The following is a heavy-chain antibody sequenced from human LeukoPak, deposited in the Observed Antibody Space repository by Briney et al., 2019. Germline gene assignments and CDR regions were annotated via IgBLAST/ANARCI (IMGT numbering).Heavy chain of an antibody. V-gene: IGHV4-34*01. CDR3: ARTKDSSGYFWDFDY. CDR2: INHSGST. D-gene: IGHD3-22*01. Sequence: PSETLSLTCAVYGGSFSGYYWSWIRQPPGKGLEWIGEINHSGSTNYNPSLKSRVTISVDTSKNQFSLKLSSVTAADTAVYYCARTKDSSGYFWDFDYWGQGTLVTVSS. CDR1: GGSFSGYY. J-gene: IGHJ4*02.